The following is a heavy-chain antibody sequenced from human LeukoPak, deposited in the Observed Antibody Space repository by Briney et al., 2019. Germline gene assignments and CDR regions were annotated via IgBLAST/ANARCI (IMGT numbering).Heavy chain of an antibody. CDR1: GYTFTSYG. CDR3: ARVDYYDSSGYGPDY. V-gene: IGHV1-18*01. Sequence: ASVKVSCKASGYTFTSYGISWVGQAPGQGDEGMGWISAYNGNTNYAQKLQGRVTITTDTSTSTAYMELRRLRAGDTAVYYCARVDYYDSSGYGPDYWGQGTLVTVSS. J-gene: IGHJ4*02. CDR2: ISAYNGNT. D-gene: IGHD3-22*01.